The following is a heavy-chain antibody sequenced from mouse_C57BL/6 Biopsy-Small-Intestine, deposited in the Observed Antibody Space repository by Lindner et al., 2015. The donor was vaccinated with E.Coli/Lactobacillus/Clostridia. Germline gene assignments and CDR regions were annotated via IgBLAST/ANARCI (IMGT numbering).Heavy chain of an antibody. J-gene: IGHJ1*03. CDR2: IYPGDGDT. CDR1: GYAFSSYW. CDR3: AREGNWYFAV. Sequence: VQLQESGAELVKPGASVKISCKASGYAFSSYWMNWVKQRPGKGLEWIGQIYPGDGDTNYNGKFKGKATLTADKSSSTAYMQLSSLTSEDTAVYYCAREGNWYFAVWGTGTTVTVSS. V-gene: IGHV1-80*01. D-gene: IGHD3-3*01.